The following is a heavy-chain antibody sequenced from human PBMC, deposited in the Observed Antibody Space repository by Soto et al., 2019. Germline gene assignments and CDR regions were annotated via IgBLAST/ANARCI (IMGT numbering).Heavy chain of an antibody. CDR2: SRPTSSDI. V-gene: IGHV3-48*02. J-gene: IGHJ4*02. CDR3: ARDGDSSSWSDLDY. Sequence: GGSLRLSCTVSGFSLSYDSMNWFRQAQGKGLEWLSYSRPTSSDIYYADSVKGRFTVSRDNAKNSLFLQMNSLRDEDTALYYCARDGDSSSWSDLDYWGQGTLVTVSS. CDR1: GFSLSYDS. D-gene: IGHD6-13*01.